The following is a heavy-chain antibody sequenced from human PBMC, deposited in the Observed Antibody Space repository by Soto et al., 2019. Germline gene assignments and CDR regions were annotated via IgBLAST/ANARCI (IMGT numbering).Heavy chain of an antibody. CDR1: GFSFGASW. J-gene: IGHJ4*02. CDR3: ARDHYYGAIDY. D-gene: IGHD3-10*01. Sequence: EVQLMESGGGVVQPGGSLRLSCAASGFSFGASWMAWVRQAPGKGLEWVADIKQDGSEKNYVDSVKGRVTISRDNAKNSLYLQMNSLRAEDTAVYYCARDHYYGAIDYWGLGTLVPVSS. V-gene: IGHV3-7*01. CDR2: IKQDGSEK.